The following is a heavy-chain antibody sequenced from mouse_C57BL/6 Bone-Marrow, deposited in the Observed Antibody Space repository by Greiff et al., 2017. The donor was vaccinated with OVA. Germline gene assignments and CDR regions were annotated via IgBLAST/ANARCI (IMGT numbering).Heavy chain of an antibody. V-gene: IGHV14-4*01. CDR1: GFNIKDDY. Sequence: VQLQQSGAELVRPGASVKLSCTASGFNIKDDYMHWVKQRPEQGLEWIGWIDPENGNTEYASKFQGKATITADTSSNTAYLQLSSLTSEDTAVYYCTTVRCIRRYAMDYWGQGTSVTVSS. D-gene: IGHD1-2*01. CDR3: TTVRCIRRYAMDY. CDR2: IDPENGNT. J-gene: IGHJ4*01.